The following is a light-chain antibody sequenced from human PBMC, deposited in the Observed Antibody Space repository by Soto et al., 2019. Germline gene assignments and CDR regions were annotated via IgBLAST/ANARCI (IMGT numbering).Light chain of an antibody. V-gene: IGKV3-11*01. CDR3: QQRSSWPRT. J-gene: IGKJ1*01. CDR2: DAS. CDR1: QSVYSY. Sequence: EIVLTQSPATLSLSPGERATLSCRASQSVYSYLAWFQQIPGQAPRLLIYDASKRATGIPARFSGSGSGTDFTLTISSLDPEDFAVYYCQQRSSWPRTFGQGTKVDIK.